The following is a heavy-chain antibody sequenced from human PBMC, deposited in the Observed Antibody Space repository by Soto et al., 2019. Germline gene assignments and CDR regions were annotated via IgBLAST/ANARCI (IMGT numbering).Heavy chain of an antibody. CDR2: IYTSGTT. V-gene: IGHV4-4*07. CDR1: GRSMIGYY. J-gene: IGHJ4*02. CDR3: AREDYYDTGYYVV. D-gene: IGHD3-9*01. Sequence: SETLSLTCTVSGRSMIGYYWSWIRRPAGERLEWIGRIYTSGTTDFNPSLKGRVTMSVDTSKNQFSLKLTSVTAADTALYYCAREDYYDTGYYVVWGQGTQVTVSS.